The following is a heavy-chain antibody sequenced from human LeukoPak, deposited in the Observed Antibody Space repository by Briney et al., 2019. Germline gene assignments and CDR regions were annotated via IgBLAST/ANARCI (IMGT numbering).Heavy chain of an antibody. CDR1: GGSISSYY. D-gene: IGHD4-11*01. CDR3: ARHLRGDYCNSWFDP. V-gene: IGHV4-59*08. Sequence: SETLSLTCTVSGGSISSYYWSWIRQPPGKGLEWIGYIYYSGSTNYNPSLKSRVTISVDTSKNQFSLKLTSVTAADTALYYCARHLRGDYCNSWFDPWGQGTLVTVSS. J-gene: IGHJ5*02. CDR2: IYYSGST.